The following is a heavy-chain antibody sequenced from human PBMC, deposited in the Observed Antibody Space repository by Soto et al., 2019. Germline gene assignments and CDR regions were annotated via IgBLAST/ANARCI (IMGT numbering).Heavy chain of an antibody. J-gene: IGHJ4*02. Sequence: GGSLRLSCAASGFTFSSYAMSWVRQAPGKGLEWVSAISGSGGSTYYADSVKGRFTISRDNSKNTLYLQMNSLRAEDTAVYYCAKNLLRYFDWLPAPFDYWGQGTLVIVSS. CDR2: ISGSGGST. D-gene: IGHD3-9*01. CDR3: AKNLLRYFDWLPAPFDY. CDR1: GFTFSSYA. V-gene: IGHV3-23*01.